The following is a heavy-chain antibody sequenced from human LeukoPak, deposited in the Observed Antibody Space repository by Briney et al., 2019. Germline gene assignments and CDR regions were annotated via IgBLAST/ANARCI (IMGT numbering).Heavy chain of an antibody. CDR2: ISSSSSYI. CDR1: GFTFSSYS. Sequence: GGSLRLSCAASGFTFSSYSMNWVRQAPGKGLEWVSSISSSSSYIYYADSVKGRFTISRDNAKNSLYLQMNSLRAVDTAVYYCARDADIVATTPYFDYWGQGTLVTVSS. J-gene: IGHJ4*02. V-gene: IGHV3-21*01. CDR3: ARDADIVATTPYFDY. D-gene: IGHD5-12*01.